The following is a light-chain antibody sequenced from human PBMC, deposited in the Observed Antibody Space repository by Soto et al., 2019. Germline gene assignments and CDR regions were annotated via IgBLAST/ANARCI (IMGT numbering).Light chain of an antibody. CDR3: FQYKSWPLY. V-gene: IGKV3D-15*01. Sequence: EIVMTQSPATLSVSPGEAATGSCRASQTISNIYVAWYQQKPGQAPRLLIYGASNRATGVPARFSGSGSGTEFILTISSLQSEDFAVYYCFQYKSWPLYFGGGTKVEI. J-gene: IGKJ4*01. CDR2: GAS. CDR1: QTISNI.